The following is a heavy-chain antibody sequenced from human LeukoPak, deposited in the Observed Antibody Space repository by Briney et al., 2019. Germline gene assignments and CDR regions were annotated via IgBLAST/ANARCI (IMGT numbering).Heavy chain of an antibody. D-gene: IGHD3-10*01. CDR2: MNPNSGNT. Sequence: EASVKVSCKASGYTFSTYDINWVRQATGQGLEWMGWMNPNSGNTGYAQKFQGRVTMIRNTSISTAYMELSGLRSEDTAVYYCARVRYYGPGIYYRGLAYWGQGSLVTVSS. CDR1: GYTFSTYD. J-gene: IGHJ4*02. CDR3: ARVRYYGPGIYYRGLAY. V-gene: IGHV1-8*01.